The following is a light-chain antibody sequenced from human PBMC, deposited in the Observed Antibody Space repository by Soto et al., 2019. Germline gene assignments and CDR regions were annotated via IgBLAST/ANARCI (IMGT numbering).Light chain of an antibody. V-gene: IGLV7-46*01. Sequence: QAVVTQEPSLTVSPGGTVTITCGSSTGTVTTRHYPYWFQQKPGQAPRTLIFDTDNKHSWTPARFSGSLLGGKSALTLSGVQPDDEADYYCSLSYSGIRVFGGGTKLTVL. CDR3: SLSYSGIRV. CDR1: TGTVTTRHY. J-gene: IGLJ3*02. CDR2: DTD.